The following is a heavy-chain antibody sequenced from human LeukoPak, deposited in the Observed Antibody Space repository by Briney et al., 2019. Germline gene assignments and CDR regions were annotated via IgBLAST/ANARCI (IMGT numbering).Heavy chain of an antibody. CDR2: ISSSSSII. CDR3: AREAGHIDY. CDR1: GFTFSNAW. Sequence: GGSLRLSCAASGFTFSNAWMSWVRQAPGKGLEWVSYISSSSSIIYDADSVKGRFTISRDNAKNSLYLQMNNLRVEDTAVYYCAREAGHIDYWGQGTLVTVSS. V-gene: IGHV3-48*04. J-gene: IGHJ4*02.